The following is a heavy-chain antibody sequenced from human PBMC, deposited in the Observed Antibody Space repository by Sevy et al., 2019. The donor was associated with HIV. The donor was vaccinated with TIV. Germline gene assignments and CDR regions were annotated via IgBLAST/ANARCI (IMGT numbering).Heavy chain of an antibody. V-gene: IGHV1-2*02. CDR2: INPNSGGT. CDR3: ASDQSMIVVVGGAFDI. CDR1: GYTFTGYY. Sequence: ASVKVSYKASGYTFTGYYMHWVRQAPGQGLEWMGWINPNSGGTNYEQKFQGRVTMTRDTSIRTAYMELSRLGADDTAVYYCASDQSMIVVVGGAFDIWGQGTMVTVSS. J-gene: IGHJ3*02. D-gene: IGHD3-22*01.